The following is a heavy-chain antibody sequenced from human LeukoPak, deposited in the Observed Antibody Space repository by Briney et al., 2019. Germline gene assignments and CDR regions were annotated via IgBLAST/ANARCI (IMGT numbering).Heavy chain of an antibody. J-gene: IGHJ4*02. Sequence: SETLSLTCAVSGYSISSGYYWGWIRQPPGQGLEWIGSMYHSGSTYYNPSVKSRVTMSVDTSKNQFSLKLRSVTAADTAVYYCATSGYDLAYYFWGQGTLVTVSS. CDR3: ATSGYDLAYYF. V-gene: IGHV4-38-2*01. D-gene: IGHD5-12*01. CDR2: MYHSGST. CDR1: GYSISSGYY.